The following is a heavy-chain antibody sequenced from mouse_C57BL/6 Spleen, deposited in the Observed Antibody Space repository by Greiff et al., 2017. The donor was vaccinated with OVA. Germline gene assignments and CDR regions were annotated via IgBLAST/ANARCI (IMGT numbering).Heavy chain of an antibody. V-gene: IGHV5-17*01. Sequence: EVKLVESGGGLVKPGGSLKLSCAASGFTFRDYGMHWVRQAPEKGLEWVAYISSGSSTIYYADTVKGRFTIARDNAKNTLFLQMTSLRSEDTAMYYCARKDYGSSWGYFDVWGTGTTVTVSS. CDR2: ISSGSSTI. CDR3: ARKDYGSSWGYFDV. J-gene: IGHJ1*03. CDR1: GFTFRDYG. D-gene: IGHD1-1*01.